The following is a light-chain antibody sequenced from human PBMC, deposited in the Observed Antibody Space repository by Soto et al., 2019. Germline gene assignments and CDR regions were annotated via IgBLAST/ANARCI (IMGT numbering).Light chain of an antibody. CDR1: QSVSSN. J-gene: IGKJ1*01. V-gene: IGKV3-15*01. CDR3: QQYNNWPPA. CDR2: GAS. Sequence: EIVLTQSPGTLSLSPGERATLSCRASQSVSSNYLAWYQQKPGQPPRLLIFGASNRATGIPARFSGGGSGTEFTLTISSLQSEDFAVYYCQQYNNWPPAFGQGTKVEIK.